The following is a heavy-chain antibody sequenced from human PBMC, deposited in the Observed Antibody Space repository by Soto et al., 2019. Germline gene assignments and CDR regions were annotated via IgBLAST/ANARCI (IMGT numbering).Heavy chain of an antibody. CDR3: AVKDLIGPSRPYYFDY. V-gene: IGHV3-11*01. D-gene: IGHD3-16*02. CDR2: ISSSGSVI. CDR1: GFSFSDYY. Sequence: QVQLVESGGGLVKPGGSLRLSCAASGFSFSDYYMSWIRQAPGKGLEWVSYISSSGSVIYTADSVKGRFTLSRDNAKHSLYLQMNSLRAEDTAVYYCAVKDLIGPSRPYYFDYWGQGTLVSVSS. J-gene: IGHJ4*02.